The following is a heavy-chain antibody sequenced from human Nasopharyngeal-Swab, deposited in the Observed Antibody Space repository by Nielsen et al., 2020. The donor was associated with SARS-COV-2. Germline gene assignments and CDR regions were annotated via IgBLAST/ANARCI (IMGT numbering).Heavy chain of an antibody. CDR2: INYSGST. CDR1: GWSFSADY. CDR3: ARGLSGIVPSPILGLGPYYYYYYMDV. D-gene: IGHD7-27*01. J-gene: IGHJ6*03. Sequence: SETLSLTCAVYGWSFSADYWGWIRQPPGRGLEWIGEINYSGSTNYNPSLKSRVTISVDPSKNQFSLRLSSVTAADTAVYYCARGLSGIVPSPILGLGPYYYYYYMDVWGKGTTVTVSS. V-gene: IGHV4-34*01.